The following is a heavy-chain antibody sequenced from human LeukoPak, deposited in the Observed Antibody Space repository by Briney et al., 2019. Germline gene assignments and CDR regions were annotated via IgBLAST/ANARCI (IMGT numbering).Heavy chain of an antibody. J-gene: IGHJ3*02. CDR2: ISSDGSNK. CDR3: ASSRMTIYGVVNDAFDI. V-gene: IGHV3-30*04. D-gene: IGHD3-3*01. Sequence: GGSLRLSCAASGFTFSSYVMHWVRQAPGKGLEWVAAISSDGSNKYSEHGRFTISRDNSKNTLYLQMISPRAEDTAVYYCASSRMTIYGVVNDAFDIWGQGTMVTVSS. CDR1: GFTFSSYV.